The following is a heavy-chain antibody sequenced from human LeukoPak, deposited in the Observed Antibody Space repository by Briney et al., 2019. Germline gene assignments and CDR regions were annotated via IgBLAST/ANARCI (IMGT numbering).Heavy chain of an antibody. CDR1: SFTFSSYI. CDR3: ARGHYYGLDV. J-gene: IGHJ6*04. V-gene: IGHV3-21*01. CDR2: ISSSSSTYI. Sequence: GGSLRLSCAASSFTFSSYIMNWVRQAPGKGLEWVSSISSSSSTYIYYADSVKGRFTISRDNAKNSLYLQMNSLRAEDTAVYYCARGHYYGLDVWGKGTTVTISS.